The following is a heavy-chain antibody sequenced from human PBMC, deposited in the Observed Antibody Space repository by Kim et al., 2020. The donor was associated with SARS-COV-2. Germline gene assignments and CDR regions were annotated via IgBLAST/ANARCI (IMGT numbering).Heavy chain of an antibody. J-gene: IGHJ5*02. Sequence: PSLQSRVSISVDTSKNQFYRKLSSVTAADTAVYYCARSTLSSSWPNWFDPWGQGTLVTVSS. V-gene: IGHV4-59*01. CDR3: ARSTLSSSWPNWFDP. D-gene: IGHD6-13*01.